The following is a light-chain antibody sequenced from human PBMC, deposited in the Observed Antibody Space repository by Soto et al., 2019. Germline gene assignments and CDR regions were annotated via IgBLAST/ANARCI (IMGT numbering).Light chain of an antibody. CDR2: QAS. Sequence: DIQMTQSPSTLSASVGDRVSITCRAGQSISSWLAWYQQKPGKAPKLLIYQASSLESGVPSRFSGSGSGTEFTLTISSLQPDDFATYFCQQYDTFSPTWAFGQGTKVDIK. V-gene: IGKV1-5*03. J-gene: IGKJ1*01. CDR1: QSISSW. CDR3: QQYDTFSPTWA.